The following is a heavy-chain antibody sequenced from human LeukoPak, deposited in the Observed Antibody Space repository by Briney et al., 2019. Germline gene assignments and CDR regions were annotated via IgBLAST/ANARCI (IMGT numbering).Heavy chain of an antibody. V-gene: IGHV1-69-2*01. J-gene: IGHJ4*02. CDR1: GYTFTDYY. Sequence: ASVKISCKTSGYTFTDYYIHWVQQAPGRGLEWVGRVDPQDGEAIYAQSYQGRVTITADRSTDTSYMELTSLRSEDTAIYHRAIDYWNAYPYYLDDWGQGTPVTVSS. CDR2: VDPQDGEA. CDR3: AIDYWNAYPYYLDD. D-gene: IGHD3-3*01.